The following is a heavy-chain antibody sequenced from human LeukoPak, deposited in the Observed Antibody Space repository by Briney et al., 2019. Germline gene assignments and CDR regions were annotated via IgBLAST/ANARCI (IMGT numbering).Heavy chain of an antibody. Sequence: SVKVSCKASGGTFSSYAISWVRQAPGQGLEWMGGIIPIFGTANYAQKFQGRVTITADESTSTAYMELSSLRAEDTAVYYCARGWGCSSTSCYRGDYWGQGTLVTVSS. V-gene: IGHV1-69*13. CDR2: IIPIFGTA. CDR3: ARGWGCSSTSCYRGDY. D-gene: IGHD2-2*02. CDR1: GGTFSSYA. J-gene: IGHJ4*02.